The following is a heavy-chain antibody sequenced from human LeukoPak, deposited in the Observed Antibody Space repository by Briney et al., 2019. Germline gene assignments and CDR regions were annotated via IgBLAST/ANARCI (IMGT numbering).Heavy chain of an antibody. V-gene: IGHV1-8*01. CDR1: GYTFTSYD. D-gene: IGHD3-10*01. CDR3: ARGRLVYGSGSYSPLSYGMDV. Sequence: ASVKVSCKASGYTFTSYDINWVRQATGQGLEWMGWMNPNSGNTGYAQKFQGRVTMTRNTSISTAYMELSSLRSEDTAVYYCARGRLVYGSGSYSPLSYGMDVWGQGTTVTVSS. CDR2: MNPNSGNT. J-gene: IGHJ6*02.